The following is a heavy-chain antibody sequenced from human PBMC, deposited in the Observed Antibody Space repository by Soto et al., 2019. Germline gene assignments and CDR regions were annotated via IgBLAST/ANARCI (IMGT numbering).Heavy chain of an antibody. D-gene: IGHD1-26*01. CDR2: ISANNGNT. J-gene: IGHJ4*02. CDR3: ARDRGSYALDY. CDR1: GYTFTSYG. V-gene: IGHV1-18*01. Sequence: QVQLVQSGAEVKKPGASVKVSCKASGYTFTSYGISWVRQAPGQGLEWMGWISANNGNTNYAQKLQGRVTMTTDTYTRTAYTERRSLRSDDTAVYSCARDRGSYALDYWGQGTLVTVSS.